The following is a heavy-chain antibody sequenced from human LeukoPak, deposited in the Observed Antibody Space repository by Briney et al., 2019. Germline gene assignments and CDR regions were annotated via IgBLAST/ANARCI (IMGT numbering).Heavy chain of an antibody. V-gene: IGHV4-59*12. CDR1: GGSISSYY. J-gene: IGHJ5*02. CDR3: ARVGSSSWHPNWFDP. D-gene: IGHD6-13*01. Sequence: PSETLSLTCTVSGGSISSYYWSWIRQPPGKGLEWIGYIYYSGSTNYNPSLKSRVTISVDTSKNQFSLKLSSVTAADTAVYYCARVGSSSWHPNWFDPWGQGTLVTVSS. CDR2: IYYSGST.